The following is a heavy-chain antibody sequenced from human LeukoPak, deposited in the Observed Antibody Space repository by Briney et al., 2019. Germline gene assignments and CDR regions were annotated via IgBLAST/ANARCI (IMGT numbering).Heavy chain of an antibody. J-gene: IGHJ3*02. D-gene: IGHD3-22*01. Sequence: ASVKVSCKVSGYTFTSYGISWVRQAPGQGLEWMGWSSAYNGNTNYAQKLQVRVTMTTDTSTSRAYMELRSLRSDDTAVYYCARDRPTWYYYDSSGYHDAFDIWGQGTMVTVSS. CDR2: SSAYNGNT. CDR3: ARDRPTWYYYDSSGYHDAFDI. V-gene: IGHV1-18*01. CDR1: GYTFTSYG.